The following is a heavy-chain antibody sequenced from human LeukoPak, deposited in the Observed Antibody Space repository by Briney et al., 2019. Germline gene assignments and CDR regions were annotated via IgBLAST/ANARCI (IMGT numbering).Heavy chain of an antibody. CDR2: IIPIFGTA. CDR3: ARSDLATITAGPFEY. D-gene: IGHD5-12*01. V-gene: IGHV1-69*05. J-gene: IGHJ4*02. Sequence: AASVKVSCKASGGTFSSYAISWVRQAPGQGLEWMGGIIPIFGTANYAQKFQGRVTITTDESTSTAYMDLRSLRSDDTAIYFCARSDLATITAGPFEYWGQGTLVAVSS. CDR1: GGTFSSYA.